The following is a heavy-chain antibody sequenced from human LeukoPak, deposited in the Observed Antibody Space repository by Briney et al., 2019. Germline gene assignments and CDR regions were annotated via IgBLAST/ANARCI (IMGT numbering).Heavy chain of an antibody. J-gene: IGHJ4*02. CDR2: ISAHNGNT. D-gene: IGHD4-11*01. Sequence: ASLKVSCKASGYIFTSYGIIWVRQAPGQGLQWMGWISAHNGNTNYAQKLQGRVTMTTDTSTSTVYMELRSLRSDDTAVYYCARAQTTLLLDYWGQGTLVTVSS. CDR1: GYIFTSYG. CDR3: ARAQTTLLLDY. V-gene: IGHV1-18*01.